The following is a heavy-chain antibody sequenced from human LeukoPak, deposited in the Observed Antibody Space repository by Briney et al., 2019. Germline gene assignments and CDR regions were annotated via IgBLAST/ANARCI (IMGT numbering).Heavy chain of an antibody. Sequence: GGSLRLSCAASGFTFSNAWMSWVRQAPGKGLEWVGRIKSKTDGGTTDYAAPVKGRFTISRDDSKNTLHLQMNSLKTEDTAVYYCTTEVPRIAVAGTSDYWGQGTLVTVSS. J-gene: IGHJ4*02. CDR3: TTEVPRIAVAGTSDY. V-gene: IGHV3-15*01. D-gene: IGHD6-19*01. CDR1: GFTFSNAW. CDR2: IKSKTDGGTT.